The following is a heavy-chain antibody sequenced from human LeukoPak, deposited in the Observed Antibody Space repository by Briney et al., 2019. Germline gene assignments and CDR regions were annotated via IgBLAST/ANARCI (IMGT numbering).Heavy chain of an antibody. Sequence: SETLSLTCTVSGGSISSYYWSWIRQPPGKGLEWIGYIYYGGSTNYNPSLKSRVTISVDTSKSLFSLKLSSVTAADTAVYYCARGYYDSSGYPRTDDYYFDYWGQGTLVTVSS. CDR2: IYYGGST. D-gene: IGHD3-22*01. V-gene: IGHV4-59*01. CDR1: GGSISSYY. CDR3: ARGYYDSSGYPRTDDYYFDY. J-gene: IGHJ4*02.